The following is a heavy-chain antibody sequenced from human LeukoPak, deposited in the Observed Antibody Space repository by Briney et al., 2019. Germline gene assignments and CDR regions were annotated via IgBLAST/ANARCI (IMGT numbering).Heavy chain of an antibody. CDR2: ISAYNGNT. CDR3: ARSLADMVVVDNP. Sequence: GASVKVSCKASGYSFAGYGISWVRQAPGQGLEWMGWISAYNGNTHYAQKLQGRVTMTTDTSTSTAYMELRSLRSDDTAVYFCARSLADMVVVDNPWGQGTLVTVSS. J-gene: IGHJ5*02. CDR1: GYSFAGYG. D-gene: IGHD2-2*01. V-gene: IGHV1-18*01.